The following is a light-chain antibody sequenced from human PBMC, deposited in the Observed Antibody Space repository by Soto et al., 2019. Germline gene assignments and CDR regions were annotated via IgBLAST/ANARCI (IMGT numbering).Light chain of an antibody. CDR1: QSISIY. CDR3: QQRADWPIT. CDR2: AAS. Sequence: IVLTQSPTTLSLSPGPRFALACWSSQSISIYLAWYQQQPGQAPRLIIYAASNRATGIPARFSGSGYGTDFNLTISRLETDDFAVYYCQQRADWPITFGQGTRLEIK. J-gene: IGKJ5*01. V-gene: IGKV3-11*01.